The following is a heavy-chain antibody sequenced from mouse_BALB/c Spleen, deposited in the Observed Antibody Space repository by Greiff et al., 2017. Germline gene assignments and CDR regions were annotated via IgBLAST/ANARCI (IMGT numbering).Heavy chain of an antibody. CDR2: ISSGGSYT. D-gene: IGHD2-1*01. V-gene: IGHV5-6*01. Sequence: EVQVVESGGDLVKPGGSLKLSCAASGFTFSSYGMSWVRQTPDKRLEWVATISSGGSYTYYPDSVKGRFTISRDNAKNTLYLQMSSLKSEDTAMYYCARDGNSLYYYAMDYWGQGTSVTVSS. CDR3: ARDGNSLYYYAMDY. J-gene: IGHJ4*01. CDR1: GFTFSSYG.